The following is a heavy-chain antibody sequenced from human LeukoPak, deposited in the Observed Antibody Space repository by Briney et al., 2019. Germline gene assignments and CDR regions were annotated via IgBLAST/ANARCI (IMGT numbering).Heavy chain of an antibody. V-gene: IGHV3-53*01. J-gene: IGHJ3*02. Sequence: GGSLRLSCTVSGFTVSSNSMSWVRQAPGKGLEWVSFIYSDNTHFSDSVKGRFTISRDNAKNSLYLQMNSLRAEDTAVYYCAREGRYPNRKDAFDIWGQGTMVTVSS. CDR3: AREGRYPNRKDAFDI. D-gene: IGHD1-14*01. CDR2: IYSDNT. CDR1: GFTVSSNS.